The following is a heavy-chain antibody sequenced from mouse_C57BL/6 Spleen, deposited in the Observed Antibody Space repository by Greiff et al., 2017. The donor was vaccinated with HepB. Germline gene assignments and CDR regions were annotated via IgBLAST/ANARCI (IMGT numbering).Heavy chain of an antibody. Sequence: EVQLQQSGPELVKPGASVKISCKASGYTFTDYYMNWVKQSHGKSLEWIGDINPNNGGTSYNQKFKGKATLTVDKSSSTAYMELRSLTSEDSAVYYLARGTGTGYFDYWGQGTTLTVSS. CDR1: GYTFTDYY. CDR2: INPNNGGT. D-gene: IGHD4-1*01. CDR3: ARGTGTGYFDY. V-gene: IGHV1-26*01. J-gene: IGHJ2*01.